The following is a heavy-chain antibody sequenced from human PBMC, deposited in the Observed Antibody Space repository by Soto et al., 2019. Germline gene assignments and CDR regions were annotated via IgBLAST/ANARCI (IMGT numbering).Heavy chain of an antibody. CDR3: ARNYDSSGYPFDY. J-gene: IGHJ4*02. CDR1: GFTFSSYS. Sequence: GGSLRLSCAASGFTFSSYSMNWVRQAPGKGLEWVSSISSSSSYIHYADSVKGRFTISRDNAKNSLYLQMNSLRAEDTAVYYCARNYDSSGYPFDYWGQGTLVTVSS. CDR2: ISSSSSYI. V-gene: IGHV3-21*01. D-gene: IGHD3-22*01.